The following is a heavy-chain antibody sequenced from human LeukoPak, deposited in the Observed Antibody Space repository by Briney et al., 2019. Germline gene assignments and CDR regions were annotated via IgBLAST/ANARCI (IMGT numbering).Heavy chain of an antibody. CDR3: VRDRRAVAVYFDY. Sequence: GGSLRLSCAASGFIFDSYAMHWVRQAPGKGLECVAVISYDGSIPYYADSVKGRFTFSRDNSKNTLYLQMNSLRTEDTAVYYCVRDRRAVAVYFDYWGQGTLVTVSS. CDR1: GFIFDSYA. J-gene: IGHJ4*02. V-gene: IGHV3-30*04. D-gene: IGHD6-19*01. CDR2: ISYDGSIP.